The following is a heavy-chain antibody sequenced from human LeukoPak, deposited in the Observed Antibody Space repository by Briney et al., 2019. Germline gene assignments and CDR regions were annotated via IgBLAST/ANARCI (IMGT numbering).Heavy chain of an antibody. V-gene: IGHV5-51*01. Sequence: GESLKISCKASGYTFTGDWIGWVRQMPGKGLEWMGIIYPGDSDTKYNAPFQGQVTISADKSISTAYLQWSSLKASDTAMYYCAALTGRSFDYWGQGTLVTVSS. CDR2: IYPGDSDT. CDR1: GYTFTGDW. CDR3: AALTGRSFDY. J-gene: IGHJ4*02. D-gene: IGHD1-20*01.